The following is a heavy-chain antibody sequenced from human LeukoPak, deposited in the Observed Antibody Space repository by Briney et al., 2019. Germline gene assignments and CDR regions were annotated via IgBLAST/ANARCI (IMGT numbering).Heavy chain of an antibody. J-gene: IGHJ5*02. CDR1: GGSFSGYY. CDR2: IYYSGST. Sequence: NPSETLSLTCAVYGGSFSGYYWGWIRQPPGKGLEWIGTIYYSGSTYYNPSLKSRVTISVDTSKNRFSLKLTSVTAADTAVYYCVRGRYSSGWFKDKNWFDPWGQGIPVTVSS. V-gene: IGHV4-34*01. CDR3: VRGRYSSGWFKDKNWFDP. D-gene: IGHD6-19*01.